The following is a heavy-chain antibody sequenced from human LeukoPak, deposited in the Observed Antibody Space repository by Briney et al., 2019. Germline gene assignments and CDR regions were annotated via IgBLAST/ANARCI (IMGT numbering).Heavy chain of an antibody. Sequence: GESLKISCKGSGYSFTSYWIGWVRQMPGKGLEWMGIIYPGDSDTRYSPSFQGQVTISADKSISTAYLQWSSLKASDTAMYYCARKGPNYYDRSVYQTTNAFDIGGQGKRVTVSS. V-gene: IGHV5-51*01. CDR1: GYSFTSYW. D-gene: IGHD3-22*01. CDR2: IYPGDSDT. J-gene: IGHJ3*02. CDR3: ARKGPNYYDRSVYQTTNAFDI.